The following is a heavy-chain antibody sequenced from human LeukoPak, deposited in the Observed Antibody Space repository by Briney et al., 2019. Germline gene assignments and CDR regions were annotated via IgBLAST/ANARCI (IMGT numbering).Heavy chain of an antibody. V-gene: IGHV1-46*01. J-gene: IGHJ2*01. CDR1: GYTFTSYY. D-gene: IGHD3-22*01. CDR2: INHSGGST. Sequence: ASVKVSCTASGYTFTSYYMHWVRQAPGQGLEWMGIINHSGGSTSYAQKFQGRFTMTRDKSTSTVYMELNSLRTEDTAVYYCARLPCTRIVVNEWGRRTLVTVSS. CDR3: ARLPCTRIVVNE.